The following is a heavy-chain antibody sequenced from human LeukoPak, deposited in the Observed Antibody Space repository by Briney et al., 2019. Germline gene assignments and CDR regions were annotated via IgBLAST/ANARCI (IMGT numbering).Heavy chain of an antibody. V-gene: IGHV3-21*01. D-gene: IGHD3-22*01. CDR1: GFTFSSYS. CDR2: ISSSSSYI. J-gene: IGHJ4*02. Sequence: GGSLRLSCAASGFTFSSYSMNWVRQAPGKGLEWVSSISSSSSYIYYADSVKGRLTISRDNAKNSLYLQMNSLRAEDTAVYYCARALYDSSGFDYWGQGTLVTVSS. CDR3: ARALYDSSGFDY.